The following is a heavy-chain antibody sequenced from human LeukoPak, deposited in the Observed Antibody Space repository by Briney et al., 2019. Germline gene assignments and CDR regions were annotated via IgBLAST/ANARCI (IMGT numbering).Heavy chain of an antibody. J-gene: IGHJ6*03. CDR2: IYYSGNL. CDR3: ARHCFGYSDPHYYYYMDV. V-gene: IGHV4-39*01. D-gene: IGHD5-24*01. CDR1: GGSFSGYY. Sequence: SETLSLTCAVYGGSFSGYYWGWVRQPPGKGLEWIGSIYYSGNLYYNPSLKSRLTISVDSSKNQFSLKLSSVTAADTAVYYCARHCFGYSDPHYYYYMDVWGKGTTVTISS.